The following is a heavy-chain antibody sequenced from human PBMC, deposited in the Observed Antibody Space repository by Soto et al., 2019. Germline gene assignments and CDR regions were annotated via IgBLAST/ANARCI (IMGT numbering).Heavy chain of an antibody. CDR1: GGSISSYY. Sequence: SETLSLTCTVSGGSISSYYWSWIRQPPGKGLEWIGYIYYSGSTNYNPSLKSRVTISVDTSKNQFSLKLSSVTAADTAVYYCASGQFYYDSSGYPKAYGMDVWGQGTTVAVYS. CDR2: IYYSGST. D-gene: IGHD3-22*01. V-gene: IGHV4-59*01. J-gene: IGHJ6*02. CDR3: ASGQFYYDSSGYPKAYGMDV.